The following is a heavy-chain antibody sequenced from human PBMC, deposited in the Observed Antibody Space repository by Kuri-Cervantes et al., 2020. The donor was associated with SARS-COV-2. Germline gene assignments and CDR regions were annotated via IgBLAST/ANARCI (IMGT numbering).Heavy chain of an antibody. D-gene: IGHD6-13*01. CDR2: IYYSGST. CDR1: GGSISSGDYY. V-gene: IGHV4-30-4*08. CDR3: ARDRGRIAAAGIGWFDP. J-gene: IGHJ5*02. Sequence: LRLSCTVSGGSISSGDYYWSWIRQPPGKGLEWIGYIYYSGSTYYNPSLKSRVTISLDTSTNQFSLNLSSVTAADTAVYYCARDRGRIAAAGIGWFDPWGQGTLVTVSS.